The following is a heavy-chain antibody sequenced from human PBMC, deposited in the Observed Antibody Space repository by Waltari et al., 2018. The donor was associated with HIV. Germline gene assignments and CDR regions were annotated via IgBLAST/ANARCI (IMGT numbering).Heavy chain of an antibody. CDR3: ARENTMTYYDALDI. J-gene: IGHJ3*02. CDR2: ISSDGSTT. V-gene: IGHV3-74*01. Sequence: EVQLVESGGGLVQPGGSLSLPCAASGFTFRSSWMHWVRQAPGKGLLWVSCISSDGSTTNYADSVKGRLTISRDNAKNTLYLQMNSLRADDTAVYYCARENTMTYYDALDIWGQGTMVTVSS. CDR1: GFTFRSSW. D-gene: IGHD4-17*01.